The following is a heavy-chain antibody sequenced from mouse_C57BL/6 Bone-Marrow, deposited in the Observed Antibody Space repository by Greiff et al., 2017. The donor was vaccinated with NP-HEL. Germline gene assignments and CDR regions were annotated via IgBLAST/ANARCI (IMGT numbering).Heavy chain of an antibody. V-gene: IGHV5-9-1*02. CDR2: ISSGGDYI. Sequence: EVKVEESGEGLVKPGGSLKLSCAASGFTFSSYAMSWVRQTPEKRLEWVAYISSGGDYIYYADTVKGRFTISRDNARNTLYLQMSSLKSEDTAMYYCTRGVYGSSNYYAMDYWGQGTSVTVSS. J-gene: IGHJ4*01. CDR3: TRGVYGSSNYYAMDY. D-gene: IGHD1-1*01. CDR1: GFTFSSYA.